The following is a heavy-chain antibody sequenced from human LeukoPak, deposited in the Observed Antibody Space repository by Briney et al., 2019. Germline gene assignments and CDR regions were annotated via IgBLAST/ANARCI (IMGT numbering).Heavy chain of an antibody. Sequence: PSETLSLTCAVYGGSFSGYYWSWIRQPPGKGLEWIGEINHSGSTNYNPSLKSRVTISVDTSKNQFSLKLSSVTAADTAVYYCARGYCSGGSCYRLYYYYGMDVWGQGTTVTVPS. J-gene: IGHJ6*02. CDR2: INHSGST. V-gene: IGHV4-34*01. CDR3: ARGYCSGGSCYRLYYYYGMDV. CDR1: GGSFSGYY. D-gene: IGHD2-15*01.